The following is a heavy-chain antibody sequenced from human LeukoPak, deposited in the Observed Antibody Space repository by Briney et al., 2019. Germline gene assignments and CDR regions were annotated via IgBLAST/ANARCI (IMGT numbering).Heavy chain of an antibody. D-gene: IGHD6-13*01. CDR1: GYSFTSYW. J-gene: IGHJ6*03. CDR3: ARHVVAAAGTGVGDYYYYYYMDV. Sequence: GESLKISCKGSGYSFTSYWIGWVRQVPGKGLEWMGIIYPGDSDTRYSPSFQGQVTISADKSISTAYLQWSSLKASDTAMYYCARHVVAAAGTGVGDYYYYYYMDVWGKGTTVTVSS. V-gene: IGHV5-51*01. CDR2: IYPGDSDT.